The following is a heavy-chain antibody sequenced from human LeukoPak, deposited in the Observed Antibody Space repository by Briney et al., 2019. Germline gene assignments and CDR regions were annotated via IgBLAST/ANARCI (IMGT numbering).Heavy chain of an antibody. D-gene: IGHD3-10*01. CDR2: ISYDGSNK. CDR3: ARSVDGSGSYSDY. J-gene: IGHJ4*02. Sequence: GGSLRLSCAASGFTFSSYAMHWVRQAPGKGLEWVAVISYDGSNKYHADSVKGRFTISRDNSKNTLYLQMNSLRAEDTAVYYCARSVDGSGSYSDYWGQGTLVTVSS. V-gene: IGHV3-30-3*01. CDR1: GFTFSSYA.